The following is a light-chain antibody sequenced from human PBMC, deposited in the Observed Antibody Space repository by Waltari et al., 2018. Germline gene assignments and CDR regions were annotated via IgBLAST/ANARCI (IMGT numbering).Light chain of an antibody. J-gene: IGKJ5*01. V-gene: IGKV1-13*02. Sequence: AIQLTQSPSSLSASVGDRVTITCRASQGINSALAWYQQKPGKAPKLLIYAASSLESGVPSRFSGSGYGTDFTLTISSLQPEDFATYYCQQFKSFLITFGQATRLAIK. CDR1: QGINSA. CDR2: AAS. CDR3: QQFKSFLIT.